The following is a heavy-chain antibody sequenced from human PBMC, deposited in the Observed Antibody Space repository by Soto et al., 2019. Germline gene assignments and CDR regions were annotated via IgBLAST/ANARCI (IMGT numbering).Heavy chain of an antibody. CDR2: VYYNENT. Sequence: PSETLSLTCSVSVGSISGFTYYWGWIRQPPGKGLEWIGTVYYNENTYYNPSLKSRVTITVDTAKNQFSLNLRSVTAADTAMYFCARRERYYGSPGWFDPWGPGTLVTVSS. D-gene: IGHD3-10*01. CDR3: ARRERYYGSPGWFDP. V-gene: IGHV4-39*01. J-gene: IGHJ5*02. CDR1: VGSISGFTYY.